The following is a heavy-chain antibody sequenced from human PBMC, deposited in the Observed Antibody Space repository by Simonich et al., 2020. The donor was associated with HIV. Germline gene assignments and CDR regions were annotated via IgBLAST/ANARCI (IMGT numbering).Heavy chain of an antibody. CDR2: ISYDGSNK. V-gene: IGHV3-30*07. J-gene: IGHJ4*02. CDR3: ASGGSISSVWADDY. Sequence: QVQLVESGGGVVQPGRSLRLSCAASGFTFSSYAMHWVRQAPAKGLEWVAVISYDGSNKYYADSVKGRFTISRDNSKNTLYLQMNSLRAEDTAVYYCASGGSISSVWADDYWGQGTLVTVSS. D-gene: IGHD3-16*01. CDR1: GFTFSSYA.